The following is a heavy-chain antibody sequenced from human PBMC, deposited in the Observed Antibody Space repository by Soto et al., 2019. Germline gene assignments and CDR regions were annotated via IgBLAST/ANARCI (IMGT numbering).Heavy chain of an antibody. V-gene: IGHV3-21*01. CDR3: ARGWLRDPWMY. CDR2: ISSTSVYM. J-gene: IGHJ4*02. CDR1: GFTFSTYN. Sequence: EVQLVESGGGLVKPGGSLRLSCAASGFTFSTYNMNWVRQAPGKGLEWVASISSTSVYMYYANSLKGRFTISRANAKSSLYLQVKSRRAEDTAVYYCARGWLRDPWMYWGQGPLVTVSS. D-gene: IGHD5-12*01.